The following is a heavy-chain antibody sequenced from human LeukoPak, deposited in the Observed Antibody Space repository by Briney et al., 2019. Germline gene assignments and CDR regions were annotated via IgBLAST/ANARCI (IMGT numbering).Heavy chain of an antibody. Sequence: SETLSLTCTVSGGSISSYYWSWIRQPPGKGLEWIGYIYYSGSTNYNPSLKSRVTISVDTSKSQFSLKLSSVTAADTAVYYCARGDCSGGSCSGSYYYGMDVWGQGTTVTVSS. J-gene: IGHJ6*02. CDR1: GGSISSYY. CDR3: ARGDCSGGSCSGSYYYGMDV. V-gene: IGHV4-59*01. CDR2: IYYSGST. D-gene: IGHD2-15*01.